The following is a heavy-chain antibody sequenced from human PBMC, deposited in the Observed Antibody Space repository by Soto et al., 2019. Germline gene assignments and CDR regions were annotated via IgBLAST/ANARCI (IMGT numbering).Heavy chain of an antibody. D-gene: IGHD3-22*01. J-gene: IGHJ5*02. CDR2: ISSSSSTI. CDR3: AREIVVVTCNWFDP. CDR1: GFTFSSHS. Sequence: GGSLRLSCAASGFTFSSHSMNWVRQAPGKGLEWVSYISSSSSTIYYADSVKGRFTISRDNAKNSLYLQMNSLRDEDTAVYYCAREIVVVTCNWFDPWGQGTLVTVSS. V-gene: IGHV3-48*02.